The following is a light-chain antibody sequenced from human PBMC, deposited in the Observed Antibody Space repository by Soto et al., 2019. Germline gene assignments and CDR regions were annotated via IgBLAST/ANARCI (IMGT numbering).Light chain of an antibody. CDR2: GAS. Sequence: EIVLTQSPGTLSLSPGERATLFCRASQSFTTSQLAWYQQRPGQAPRVLIFGASRRATGIPDRVSGSGSGTDFTLTISGLEPEDSAVYYCQQYDSSPRTFGQGTTVEIK. CDR3: QQYDSSPRT. J-gene: IGKJ1*01. CDR1: QSFTTSQ. V-gene: IGKV3-20*01.